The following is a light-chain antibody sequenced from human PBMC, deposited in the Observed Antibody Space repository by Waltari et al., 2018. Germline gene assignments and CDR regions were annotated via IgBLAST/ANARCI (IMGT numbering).Light chain of an antibody. CDR3: QVRDSSSDYRV. CDR1: AIGRKS. J-gene: IGLJ3*02. CDR2: DDR. Sequence: SYVLTQAPSVSVAPGQAARITCEGAAIGRKSVHWYQQKPGPAPLLVVYDDRVRPSGIPDRFSGSNSGNTATLTISGVEAGDEADYYCQVRDSSSDYRVFGGGTKLTVL. V-gene: IGLV3-21*02.